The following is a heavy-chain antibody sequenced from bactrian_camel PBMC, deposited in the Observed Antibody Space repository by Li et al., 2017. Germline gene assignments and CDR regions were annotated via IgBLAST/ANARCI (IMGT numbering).Heavy chain of an antibody. CDR2: IDSDGRL. J-gene: IGHJ6*01. CDR1: GYAHREYC. Sequence: VQLVESGGGSVEVGGSLRLSCAGSGYAHREYCLGWFRQAPGKEREGVAIIDSDGRLSYAEFVKGRFTISKDKNTLTLQMTNLQPEDTAMYYCAARNAGCSWARAIGERQLGSAANFGFWGQGTQVTVS. CDR3: AARNAGCSWARAIGERQLGSAANFGF. D-gene: IGHD6*01. V-gene: IGHV3S42*01.